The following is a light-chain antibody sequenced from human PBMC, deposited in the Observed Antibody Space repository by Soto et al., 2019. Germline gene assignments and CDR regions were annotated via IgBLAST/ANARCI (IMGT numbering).Light chain of an antibody. V-gene: IGKV3-20*01. CDR1: QSVDSH. Sequence: EIVFTQSPASRSLYPGERATLSCRASQSVDSHLVWYQQKPGQAPRLLISGASSRASGIPDRFSGSGSGTDLTLTISRLEPAAFALYVGQRYVESSPITFGQGTRLEIK. CDR2: GAS. CDR3: QRYVESSPIT. J-gene: IGKJ5*01.